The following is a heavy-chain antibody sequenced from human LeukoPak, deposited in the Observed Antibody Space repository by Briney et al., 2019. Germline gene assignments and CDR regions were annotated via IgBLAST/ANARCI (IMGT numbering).Heavy chain of an antibody. V-gene: IGHV1-69*05. CDR3: ARDSPPFGY. J-gene: IGHJ4*02. D-gene: IGHD3-10*01. Sequence: EASVKVSCKASGGTFSSYAISWVRQAPGQGLEWMGGIIPIFGTANYAQKFQGRVTMTRDTSTSTVYMELSSLRSEDTAVYYCARDSPPFGYWGQGTLVTVSS. CDR1: GGTFSSYA. CDR2: IIPIFGTA.